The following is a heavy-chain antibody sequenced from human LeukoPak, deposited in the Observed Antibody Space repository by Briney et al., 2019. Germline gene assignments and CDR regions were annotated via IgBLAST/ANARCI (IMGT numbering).Heavy chain of an antibody. Sequence: PSETLSLTCAVYGGSFSGYYRSWIRQPPGKGLEWIGEINHSGSTNYNPSLKSRVTISVDTSKNQFSLKLSSVTAADTAVYYCARVEWLGALGYWGQGTLVTVSS. J-gene: IGHJ4*02. D-gene: IGHD6-19*01. V-gene: IGHV4-34*01. CDR3: ARVEWLGALGY. CDR2: INHSGST. CDR1: GGSFSGYY.